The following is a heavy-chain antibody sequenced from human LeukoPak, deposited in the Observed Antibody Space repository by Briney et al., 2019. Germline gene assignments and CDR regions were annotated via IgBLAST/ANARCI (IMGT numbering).Heavy chain of an antibody. V-gene: IGHV4-34*01. CDR1: GGSFSGYY. CDR3: ARDIRLLEWPAI. D-gene: IGHD3-3*01. CDR2: INHSGST. Sequence: SETLSLTCAVYGGSFSGYYWSWIRQPPGKGLEWIGEINHSGSTNYSPSLKSRVTISVDTSKNQFSLKLSSVTAADTAVYYCARDIRLLEWPAIWGQGTLVTVSS. J-gene: IGHJ4*02.